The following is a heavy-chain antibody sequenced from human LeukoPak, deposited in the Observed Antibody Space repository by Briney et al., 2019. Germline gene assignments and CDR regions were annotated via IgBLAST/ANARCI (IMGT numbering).Heavy chain of an antibody. CDR3: ARSAKAAGADWFDP. CDR1: GASITSGNW. Sequence: SSETLSLTCAVSGASITSGNWWTWVRQPPGKGLEWIGEIYHSGSTHYNPSLKSRVTLSVDKSNNQFSLTLTSVTAADTAFYYCARSAKAAGADWFDPWGQGTLVTVSS. J-gene: IGHJ5*02. V-gene: IGHV4-4*02. CDR2: IYHSGST. D-gene: IGHD6-13*01.